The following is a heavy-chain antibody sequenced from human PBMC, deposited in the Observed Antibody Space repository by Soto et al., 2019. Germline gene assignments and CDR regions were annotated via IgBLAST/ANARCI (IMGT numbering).Heavy chain of an antibody. CDR1: GFTFSSYG. V-gene: IGHV3-30*03. Sequence: QVQLVESGGGVVQPGRSLRLSCAASGFTFSSYGMHWVRQAPGKGLEWVAVISDDGSNKYYADSVKGRFTISRDNSKNTLYLQMNSLRAEDTAVYYCAREAVEDYYGRDVWGQGSTVTVSS. J-gene: IGHJ6*02. CDR2: ISDDGSNK. CDR3: AREAVEDYYGRDV.